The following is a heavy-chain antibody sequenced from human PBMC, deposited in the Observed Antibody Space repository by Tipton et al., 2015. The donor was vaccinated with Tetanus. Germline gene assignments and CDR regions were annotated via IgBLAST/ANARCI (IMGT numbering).Heavy chain of an antibody. D-gene: IGHD1-26*01. J-gene: IGHJ4*02. Sequence: GLVKPSQTLSLTCTVSGGSISSGGYYWSWIRQHPGKGLEWIGDIYNSGSTYYNPSLKSRVTISVDTSKNQFSLKLNSVTAADTAAYFCARDQARGARGWNYFDYWGQGTQVTVSS. CDR3: ARDQARGARGWNYFDY. V-gene: IGHV4-31*03. CDR1: GGSISSGGYY. CDR2: IYNSGST.